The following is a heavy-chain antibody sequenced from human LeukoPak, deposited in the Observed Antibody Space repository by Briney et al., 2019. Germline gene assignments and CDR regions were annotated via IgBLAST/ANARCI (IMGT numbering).Heavy chain of an antibody. CDR3: ARSSSYYGSGSYYNVFNFDY. V-gene: IGHV1-69*04. Sequence: GASVKVSCKTSGGTFSSYALSWVRQAPGQGLEWMGRIIPIINIANYAQKFQGRVTITADISTSTAYMELSSLGSEDTAVYYCARSSSYYGSGSYYNVFNFDYWGQGTLVTVSS. J-gene: IGHJ4*02. D-gene: IGHD3-10*01. CDR1: GGTFSSYA. CDR2: IIPIINIA.